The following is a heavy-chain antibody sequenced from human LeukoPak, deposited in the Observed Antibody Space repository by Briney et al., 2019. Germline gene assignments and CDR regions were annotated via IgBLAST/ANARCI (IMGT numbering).Heavy chain of an antibody. V-gene: IGHV3-7*05. J-gene: IGHJ4*02. CDR1: GFTFSNYW. CDR3: AKERTVARAPFVDY. CDR2: IKQDGSEK. Sequence: PGGSLRLSCAASGFTFSNYWMSWVRQAPGKGLEWVANIKQDGSEKYYVDSVKGRFTISRDNAKSSLFLQMNSLRAEDTAVYYCAKERTVARAPFVDYWGQGTLVTVSS. D-gene: IGHD2-2*01.